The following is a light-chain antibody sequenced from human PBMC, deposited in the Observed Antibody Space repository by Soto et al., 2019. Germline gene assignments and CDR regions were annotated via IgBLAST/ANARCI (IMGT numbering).Light chain of an antibody. J-gene: IGLJ1*01. V-gene: IGLV1-40*01. Sequence: VLTQPPSVSETPGQRGTTSCTGSSSNIGAGYDVHWYQQLPGTAPKLLIYGNSNRPSGVPDRFSGSKSGTSASLAITGLQAEDEADYYCQSYDSSLSGSNVFGTGTKVTVL. CDR2: GNS. CDR1: SSNIGAGYD. CDR3: QSYDSSLSGSNV.